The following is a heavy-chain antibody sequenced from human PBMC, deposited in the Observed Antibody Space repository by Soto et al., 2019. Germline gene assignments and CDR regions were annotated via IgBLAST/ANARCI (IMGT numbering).Heavy chain of an antibody. CDR2: ISGSGGST. V-gene: IGHV3-23*01. CDR3: AKALSGLRFLEWLSHSSYYYNRMDV. CDR1: GFTFSSYA. J-gene: IGHJ6*02. D-gene: IGHD3-3*01. Sequence: SLRLSCAASGFTFSSYAMSWVRQAPGKGLEWVTDISGSGGSTYYADSVKGRFTISRDNSKNTLYLQMNSLRAEDTAVYYCAKALSGLRFLEWLSHSSYYYNRMDVGRQGTMVTVAS.